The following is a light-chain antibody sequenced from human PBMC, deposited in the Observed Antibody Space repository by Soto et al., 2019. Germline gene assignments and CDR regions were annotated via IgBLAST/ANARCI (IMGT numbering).Light chain of an antibody. CDR1: QSVSSN. J-gene: IGKJ1*01. V-gene: IGKV3-15*01. Sequence: EIVMTQSPATLSVSPGERATLSCRASQSVSSNLSWYQQKPGQAPRLLIYGASSRAIGIPARFSGSGSGTAFTLTISSLQSEDFASYYFKHYNTYSVAFGQGTNVELK. CDR3: KHYNTYSVA. CDR2: GAS.